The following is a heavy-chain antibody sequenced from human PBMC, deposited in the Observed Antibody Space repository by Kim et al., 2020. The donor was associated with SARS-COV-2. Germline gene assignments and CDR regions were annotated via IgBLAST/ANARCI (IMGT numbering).Heavy chain of an antibody. CDR3: ARGYAFDI. CDR2: TWYN. Sequence: TWYNDYSPSVKGRITISPDTSKNPFSLQLNSVSPEDTAVYYCARGYAFDIWGPGTLVTVSS. J-gene: IGHJ3*02. V-gene: IGHV6-1*01.